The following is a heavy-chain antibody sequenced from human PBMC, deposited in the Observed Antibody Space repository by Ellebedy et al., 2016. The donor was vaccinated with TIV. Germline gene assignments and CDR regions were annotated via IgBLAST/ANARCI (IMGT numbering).Heavy chain of an antibody. J-gene: IGHJ4*02. V-gene: IGHV4-61*05. D-gene: IGHD2-21*01. CDR3: ATRLHDVRGHFIMDY. Sequence: SETLSLTXTVSGGSISSNSYYWIWIRQPPGKGLVWIGYIYYSGSTNYNPSLKSRITISVDTSKNQFSLTLTSLTAADTAVYYCATRLHDVRGHFIMDYWGQGTLVTVSS. CDR1: GGSISSNSYY. CDR2: IYYSGST.